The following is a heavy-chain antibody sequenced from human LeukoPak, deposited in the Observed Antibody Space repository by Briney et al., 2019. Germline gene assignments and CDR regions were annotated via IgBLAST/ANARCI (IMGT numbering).Heavy chain of an antibody. V-gene: IGHV3-53*01. CDR3: ARVRTKRVFDY. CDR2: IYSGGST. CDR1: GFTVSSNY. J-gene: IGHJ4*02. Sequence: GGSLRLSCAASGFTVSSNYMSWVRQAPGKGLEWVSVIYSGGSTYYADSVKGRFTISRDNSKNTLYLQMNSLRTEDTAVYYCARVRTKRVFDYWGQGTLVTVSS.